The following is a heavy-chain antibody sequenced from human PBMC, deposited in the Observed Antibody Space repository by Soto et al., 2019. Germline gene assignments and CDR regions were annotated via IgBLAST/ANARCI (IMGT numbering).Heavy chain of an antibody. V-gene: IGHV1-69*13. J-gene: IGHJ3*02. CDR1: GGTFSSYA. D-gene: IGHD2-21*02. CDR3: ARDIAYCGGDCFRDDAFDI. CDR2: IIPIFGTA. Sequence: SVKVSCKASGGTFSSYAISWVRQAPGQGLEWMGGIIPIFGTANYAQKFQGRVTITADESTSTAYMELSSLRSEDTAVYYCARDIAYCGGDCFRDDAFDIWGQGTMVTVAS.